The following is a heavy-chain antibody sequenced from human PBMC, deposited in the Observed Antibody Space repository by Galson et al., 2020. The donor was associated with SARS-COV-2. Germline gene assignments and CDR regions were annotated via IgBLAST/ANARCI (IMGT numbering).Heavy chain of an antibody. CDR2: IYHSGST. CDR3: ARVTQGAAAGTVGRESSNFDY. V-gene: IGHV4-4*02. CDR1: GGSISSSNW. J-gene: IGHJ4*02. Sequence: ASATLSLTCAVSGGSISSSNWWSWVRQPPGKGLEWIGEIYHSGSTNYNPSLKSRVTISVDKSKNQFSLKLSSVTAADTAVYYCARVTQGAAAGTVGRESSNFDYWGQGTLVTVSS. D-gene: IGHD6-13*01.